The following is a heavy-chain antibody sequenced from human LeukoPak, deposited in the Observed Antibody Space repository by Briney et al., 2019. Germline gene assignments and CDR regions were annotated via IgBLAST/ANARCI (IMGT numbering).Heavy chain of an antibody. CDR2: ISSSSSTI. J-gene: IGHJ4*02. D-gene: IGHD2-15*01. CDR3: AREPDIVVVVAATRFDY. Sequence: PGGSLRLSCAASGFTFSSYSMNWVRQAPGKGLEWVSYISSSSSTIYYADSVKGRFTISRDNAKNSLYLQMNSLRDEDTAVYYCAREPDIVVVVAATRFDYWGQGTLVTVSS. V-gene: IGHV3-48*02. CDR1: GFTFSSYS.